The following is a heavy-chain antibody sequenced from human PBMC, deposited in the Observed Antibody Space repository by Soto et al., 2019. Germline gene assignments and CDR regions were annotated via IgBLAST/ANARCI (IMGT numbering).Heavy chain of an antibody. J-gene: IGHJ4*02. Sequence: SETLSLTCTVSGGSISSYYWSWIRQHPGKGLEWIGYIYYSGSTYYNPSLKSRVTISVDTSKNQFSLKLSSVTAADTAVYYCASETVDYYDSSGYSAYWGQGTLVTVSS. V-gene: IGHV4-59*06. CDR1: GGSISSYY. D-gene: IGHD3-22*01. CDR3: ASETVDYYDSSGYSAY. CDR2: IYYSGST.